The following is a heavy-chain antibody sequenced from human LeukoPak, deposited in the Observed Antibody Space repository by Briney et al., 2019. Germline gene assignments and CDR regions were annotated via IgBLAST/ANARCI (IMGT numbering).Heavy chain of an antibody. CDR3: AKSSGYYDSSGYSPDAFDI. CDR1: GFTFSSYA. J-gene: IGHJ3*02. V-gene: IGHV3-23*01. CDR2: ISGSGGST. Sequence: GGSLRLSCAASGFTFSSYAMSWVRQAPGKGLEWVSAISGSGGSTYYADSVKDRFTISRDNSKNTLYLQMNSLRAEDTAVYYCAKSSGYYDSSGYSPDAFDIWGQGTMVTVSS. D-gene: IGHD3-22*01.